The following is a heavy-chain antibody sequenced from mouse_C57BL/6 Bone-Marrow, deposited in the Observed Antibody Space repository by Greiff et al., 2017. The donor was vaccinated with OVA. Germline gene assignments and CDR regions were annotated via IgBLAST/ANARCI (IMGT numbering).Heavy chain of an antibody. D-gene: IGHD1-1*01. Sequence: VQLQQPGAELVKPGASVKLSCKASGYTFTSYWMQWVKQRPGQGLEWIGEIDPSDSYTNYNQKSKGKATLTLDTSASKVDMQRTSLTSEDSAVHYCAGGSSYGYWGQGTTLTVSS. CDR2: IDPSDSYT. CDR1: GYTFTSYW. CDR3: AGGSSYGY. V-gene: IGHV1-50*01. J-gene: IGHJ2*01.